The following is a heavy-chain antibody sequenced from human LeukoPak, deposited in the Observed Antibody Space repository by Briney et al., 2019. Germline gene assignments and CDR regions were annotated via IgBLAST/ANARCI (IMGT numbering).Heavy chain of an antibody. CDR3: AKAWTSTVTTNYFDY. D-gene: IGHD4-17*01. CDR1: GFTFDDYA. CDR2: ISWNSGSI. Sequence: GGSLRLSCAASGFTFDDYAMHWVRQAPGKGLEWVSGISWNSGSIGYADSVKGRFTISRDNAKNSLYLQMNSLRAEDTALYYCAKAWTSTVTTNYFDYWGQGTLVTVSS. V-gene: IGHV3-9*01. J-gene: IGHJ4*02.